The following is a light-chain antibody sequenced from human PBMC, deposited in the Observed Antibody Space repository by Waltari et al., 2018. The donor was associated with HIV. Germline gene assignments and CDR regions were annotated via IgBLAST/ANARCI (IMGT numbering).Light chain of an antibody. CDR1: SSNVGSDYL. J-gene: IGLJ1*01. V-gene: IGLV2-23*02. CDR2: EVT. CDR3: CSCPRSGIRYV. Sequence: QSALTQPASVSGSPGQSITISCTGTSSNVGSDYLFSWYQQHPGEAPKLIIYEVTKRPSGVSNRFSGSKSGNTASLTISGLQAEDEADYYCCSCPRSGIRYVFGTGTKVTVL.